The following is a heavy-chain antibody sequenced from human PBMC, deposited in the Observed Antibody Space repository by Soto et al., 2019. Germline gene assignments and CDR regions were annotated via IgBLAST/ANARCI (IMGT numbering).Heavy chain of an antibody. CDR2: ISSSSSYI. V-gene: IGHV3-21*01. D-gene: IGHD3-10*01. Sequence: GGSLRLSCAASGFTFSSYSMNWVRQAPGKGLEWVSSISSSSSYIYYADSVKGRFTISRDNAKNSLYLQMNSLRAEDTAVYYCARDQEGTMVRGVRVYYMDVWGKGTTVTVSS. CDR3: ARDQEGTMVRGVRVYYMDV. CDR1: GFTFSSYS. J-gene: IGHJ6*03.